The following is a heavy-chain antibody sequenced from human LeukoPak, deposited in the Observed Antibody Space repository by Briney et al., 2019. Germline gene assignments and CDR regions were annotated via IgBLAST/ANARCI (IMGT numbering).Heavy chain of an antibody. V-gene: IGHV4-59*12. J-gene: IGHJ6*03. CDR2: IYYSGST. CDR3: AREVGMTTVNAYYYYYYMDV. Sequence: SETLSLTCTVSGGSISSYYWSWIRQPPGKGLEWIGYIYYSGSTNYNPSLKSRVTISVDTSKNQFSLKLSSVTAADTAVYYCAREVGMTTVNAYYYYYYMDVWGKGTTVTVSS. CDR1: GGSISSYY. D-gene: IGHD4-11*01.